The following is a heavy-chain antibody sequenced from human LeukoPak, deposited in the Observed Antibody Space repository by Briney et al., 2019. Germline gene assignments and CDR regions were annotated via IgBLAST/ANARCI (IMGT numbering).Heavy chain of an antibody. Sequence: TGGSLRLSCAASGFIFTTNWMQWVRQAPGKGLVWVSRMNGDGSITSYADSVKGRFTISRDNARNSLFLQMNSLRDEDTAVYYCASRNVGVATYRIDYWGRGTLVTVSS. J-gene: IGHJ4*02. CDR2: MNGDGSIT. D-gene: IGHD5-12*01. V-gene: IGHV3-74*01. CDR3: ASRNVGVATYRIDY. CDR1: GFIFTTNW.